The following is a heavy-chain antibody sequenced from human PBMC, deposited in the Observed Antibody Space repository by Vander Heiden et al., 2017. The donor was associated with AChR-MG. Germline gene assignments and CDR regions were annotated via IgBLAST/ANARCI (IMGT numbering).Heavy chain of an antibody. V-gene: IGHV1-69*01. D-gene: IGHD3-22*01. CDR3: ARDRPNYYDSSGYSYNWFDP. J-gene: IGHJ5*02. CDR2: IIPIFGTA. CDR1: GGTFSSYA. Sequence: QVQLVQSGAEVKKPGSSVKVSCKASGGTFSSYAISWVRQAPGQGLEWMGGIIPIFGTANYAQKFQGRVTITADESTSTAYMELSSLRSEDTAVYYCARDRPNYYDSSGYSYNWFDPWGQGTLVTVS.